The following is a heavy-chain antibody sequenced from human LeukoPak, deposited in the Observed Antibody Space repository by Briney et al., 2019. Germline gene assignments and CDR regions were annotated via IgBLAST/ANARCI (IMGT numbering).Heavy chain of an antibody. Sequence: PSETLSLTCTVSGGSISSSSYYWGWIRQPPGKGLEWIGSIYYSGSTYYNPSLKSRVTISVDTSKNQFSLKLSSVTAADTAVYYCARGHRAAAGLLGDAFDIWGQGTMVTVSS. CDR3: ARGHRAAAGLLGDAFDI. D-gene: IGHD6-13*01. J-gene: IGHJ3*02. CDR2: IYYSGST. V-gene: IGHV4-39*01. CDR1: GGSISSSSYY.